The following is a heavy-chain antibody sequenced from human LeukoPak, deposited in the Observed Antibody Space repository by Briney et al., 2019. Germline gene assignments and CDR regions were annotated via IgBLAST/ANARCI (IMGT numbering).Heavy chain of an antibody. CDR1: GFTFRDYH. CDR3: ARDPSGDSGWYYLDY. CDR2: IVGSSSYT. V-gene: IGHV3-11*06. D-gene: IGHD6-19*01. Sequence: PGGSLGLSCAASGFTFRDYHMSWIRQAPGKGLEWVAYIVGSSSYTNYADSVKGRFTISRDDGENSLYLQMNSLRDVDTAVYYCARDPSGDSGWYYLDYWGQGALVTVSS. J-gene: IGHJ4*02.